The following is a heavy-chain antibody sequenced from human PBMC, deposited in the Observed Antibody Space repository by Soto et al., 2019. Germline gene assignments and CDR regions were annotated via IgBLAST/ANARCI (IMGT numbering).Heavy chain of an antibody. CDR1: GFTFSNYA. D-gene: IGHD4-17*01. V-gene: IGHV3-23*01. CDR3: AKDSTVTTYIYSYYYGLDV. J-gene: IGHJ6*02. Sequence: GSLRLSCTASGFTFSNYAMSWVRQAPDKGLEWVSAISGRGGSTYYADSVKGRFTISRDNSKNMLFLQMNSLRAEDTALYYCAKDSTVTTYIYSYYYGLDVCGQGTKVTVSS. CDR2: ISGRGGST.